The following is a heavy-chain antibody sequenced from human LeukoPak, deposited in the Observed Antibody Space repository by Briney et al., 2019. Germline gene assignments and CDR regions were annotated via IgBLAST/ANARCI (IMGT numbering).Heavy chain of an antibody. Sequence: PSETLSLTCTVSGGSISSSSYYWGWIRQPPGKGLEWIGSIYYSGSTYYNPSLKSRVTISVDTSKNQFSLKLSSVTAADTAVYYCARWSEGPIDYWGQGTLVTVSS. CDR1: GGSISSSSYY. CDR2: IYYSGST. CDR3: ARWSEGPIDY. V-gene: IGHV4-39*07. J-gene: IGHJ4*02.